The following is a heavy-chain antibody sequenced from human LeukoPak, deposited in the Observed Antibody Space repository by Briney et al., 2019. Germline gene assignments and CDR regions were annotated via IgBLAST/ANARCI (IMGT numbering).Heavy chain of an antibody. V-gene: IGHV4-59*01. D-gene: IGHD4-23*01. Sequence: SETLSLTCTVSGGSISNYYWSWIRQPPVKGLEWIGYIHYSGITKYNPSLKSRVTMSVDTSKNQFSLKLNSVTAADTAVYYCARDSGGTDSVFDIWGQGTVVTVSS. CDR1: GGSISNYY. CDR3: ARDSGGTDSVFDI. J-gene: IGHJ3*02. CDR2: IHYSGIT.